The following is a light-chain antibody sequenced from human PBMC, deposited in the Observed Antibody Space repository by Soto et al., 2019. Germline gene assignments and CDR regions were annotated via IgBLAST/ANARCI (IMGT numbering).Light chain of an antibody. CDR2: DAS. CDR1: QSVSSY. Sequence: EIVLTQSPATLSLSPWETGTIYCRASQSVSSYLAWYQQKPGQAPRLLIYDASNRATGIPARFSGSGSGTDFTLAIGSLETEDFAVYSCKQRSNWPLTFGRGTMVDIK. CDR3: KQRSNWPLT. V-gene: IGKV3-11*01. J-gene: IGKJ4*01.